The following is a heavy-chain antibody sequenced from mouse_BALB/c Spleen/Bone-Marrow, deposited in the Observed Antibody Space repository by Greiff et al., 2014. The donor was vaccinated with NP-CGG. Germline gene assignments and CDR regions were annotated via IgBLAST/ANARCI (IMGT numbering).Heavy chain of an antibody. CDR1: GFTFSSYA. CDR2: ISSGGNYT. D-gene: IGHD5-1-1*01. CDR3: ARPNTDYFDY. V-gene: IGHV5-9-1*01. J-gene: IGHJ2*01. Sequence: EVMLVESGGGLVKPGGSLKLSCAASGFTFSSYAMSWIRQTPEKRLEWVATISSGGNYTYYPDSVKVRFTISRDNAKNTLYLQMSSLRSEDTAMYYCARPNTDYFDYWGQGTTLTVSS.